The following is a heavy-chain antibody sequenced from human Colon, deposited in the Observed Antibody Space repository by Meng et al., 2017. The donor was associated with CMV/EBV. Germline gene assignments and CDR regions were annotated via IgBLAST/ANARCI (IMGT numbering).Heavy chain of an antibody. Sequence: GESLKISCAAPGFTFSGFWMGWVRQAPGKGLEWVANIKEDGSEKKYVDSVKGRFTISRDNAKNSLYLQMNSLRAEDTAVYYCARDMGYYTNYMFYWGQGTLVTVSS. CDR1: GFTFSGFW. V-gene: IGHV3-7*01. CDR2: IKEDGSEK. CDR3: ARDMGYYTNYMFY. J-gene: IGHJ4*02. D-gene: IGHD4-11*01.